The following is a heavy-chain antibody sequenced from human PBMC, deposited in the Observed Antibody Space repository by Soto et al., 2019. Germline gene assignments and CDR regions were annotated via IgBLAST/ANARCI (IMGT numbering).Heavy chain of an antibody. CDR3: ARGLVEWSNDY. J-gene: IGHJ4*02. CDR1: GFTFSSYA. CDR2: ISGSGGST. D-gene: IGHD3-3*01. Sequence: GGSLRLSCAASGFTFSSYAMSWVRQAPGKGLEWVSAISGSGGSTYYADSVKGRFTISRDNSKNTLYLQMNSLSAADTAVYYCARGLVEWSNDYWGQGTLVTVSS. V-gene: IGHV3-23*01.